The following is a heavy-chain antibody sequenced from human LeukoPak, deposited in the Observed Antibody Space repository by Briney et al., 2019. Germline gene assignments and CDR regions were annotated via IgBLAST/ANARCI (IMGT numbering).Heavy chain of an antibody. V-gene: IGHV4-38-2*01. J-gene: IGHJ4*02. CDR2: IYHSGST. CDR3: AIGFWSGYPDY. Sequence: SETLSPTCAVSGYSISSGYYWGWIRQPPGKGLEWIGSIYHSGSTYYNPSLKSRVTISVDTSKNQFSLKLSSVTAADTAVYYCAIGFWSGYPDYWGQGTLVTVSS. CDR1: GYSISSGYY. D-gene: IGHD3-3*01.